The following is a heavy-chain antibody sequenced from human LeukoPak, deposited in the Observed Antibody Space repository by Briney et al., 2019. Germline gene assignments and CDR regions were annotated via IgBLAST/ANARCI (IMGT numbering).Heavy chain of an antibody. CDR1: GFTFSSYW. D-gene: IGHD6-19*01. J-gene: IGHJ6*02. V-gene: IGHV3-74*01. CDR3: ARGDSSGWSSYYYYYGMDV. CDR2: INTDGSST. Sequence: PGGSLRLSCAASGFTFSSYWMHWVRQAPGKGLVWVSRINTDGSSTSYADSVKGRFTISRDNAKNTLYLQMNSLRAEDTAVYYCARGDSSGWSSYYYYYGMDVWGQGTTVTVSS.